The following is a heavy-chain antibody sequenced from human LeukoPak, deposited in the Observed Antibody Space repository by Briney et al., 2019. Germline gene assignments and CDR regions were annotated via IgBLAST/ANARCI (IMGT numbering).Heavy chain of an antibody. D-gene: IGHD6-13*01. CDR3: ARDVEGSSWSLDY. CDR1: GYAFTSYY. V-gene: IGHV1-2*02. Sequence: ASVKVSCKASGYAFTSYYMHWVRQAPGQGLEWMGWINPNSGGTNYAQKFQGRVTMTRDTSISTAYMELSRLRSDDTAVYYCARDVEGSSWSLDYWGQGTLVTVSS. CDR2: INPNSGGT. J-gene: IGHJ4*02.